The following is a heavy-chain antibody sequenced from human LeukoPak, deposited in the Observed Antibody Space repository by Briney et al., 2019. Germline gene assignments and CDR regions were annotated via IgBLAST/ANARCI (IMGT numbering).Heavy chain of an antibody. CDR3: ARLNPGTTTWRPFQP. D-gene: IGHD2-2*01. V-gene: IGHV5-51*01. Sequence: GESLTISCKGSGYTFTSYWIGWVRQMPGKGLEWMGIIYPGDSDTRYSPSFQGQVTISADRSISTAYLQWSSLKAWDTAMYYCARLNPGTTTWRPFQPWGQGTLVTVSS. CDR1: GYTFTSYW. CDR2: IYPGDSDT. J-gene: IGHJ1*01.